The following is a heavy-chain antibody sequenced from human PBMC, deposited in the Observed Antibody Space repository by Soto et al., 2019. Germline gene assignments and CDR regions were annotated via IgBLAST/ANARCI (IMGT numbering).Heavy chain of an antibody. CDR1: GFTFSSYW. J-gene: IGHJ6*02. CDR3: ARVGIAAAGPGFYYYYYGMGG. V-gene: IGHV3-7*01. CDR2: IKQDGSEK. Sequence: GGSLRLSCAASGFTFSSYWMSWFRQAPGKGLEWVANIKQDGSEKYYVDSVKGRFTISRDNAKNSLYPQMNSLRAEDTAVYYCARVGIAAAGPGFYYYYYGMGGWGQGTTVTVSS. D-gene: IGHD6-13*01.